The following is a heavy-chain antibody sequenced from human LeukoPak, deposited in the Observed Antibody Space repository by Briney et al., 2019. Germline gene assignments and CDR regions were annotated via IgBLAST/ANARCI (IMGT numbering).Heavy chain of an antibody. J-gene: IGHJ4*02. V-gene: IGHV1-18*01. CDR2: ISAYNGNT. CDR3: ARDMTSLERAPLDY. Sequence: GASVKVSCKASGYTFTSYGISWVRQAPGQGLEWMGWISAYNGNTNYAQKLQGRVTMTTDTSTSTAYMELRSLRSDDTAVYYCARDMTSLERAPLDYWGQGTLVTVSS. CDR1: GYTFTSYG. D-gene: IGHD1-1*01.